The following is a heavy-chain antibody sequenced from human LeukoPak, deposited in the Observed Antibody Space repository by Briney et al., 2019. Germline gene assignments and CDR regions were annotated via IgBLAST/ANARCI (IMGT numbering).Heavy chain of an antibody. CDR1: GFTFSSYA. CDR3: AKHIPPYVGEYPFDY. J-gene: IGHJ4*02. D-gene: IGHD3-10*01. CDR2: ISGSGGST. Sequence: PGGSLRLSCAASGFTFSSYAMSWVRQAPGKGLDWVSAISGSGGSTYYADSVKGRSTISRDNSKNTLYLQMNSLRAEDTAVYYCAKHIPPYVGEYPFDYWGQGTLVTVSS. V-gene: IGHV3-23*01.